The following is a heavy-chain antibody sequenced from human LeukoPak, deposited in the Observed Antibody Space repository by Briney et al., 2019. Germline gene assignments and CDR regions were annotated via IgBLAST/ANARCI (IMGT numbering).Heavy chain of an antibody. V-gene: IGHV4-4*07. CDR1: GGSISSYY. CDR3: ARIGGYYDSSAIQAPSYAFDI. Sequence: SETLSLTCTVSGGSISSYYWSWIRQPAGKGLEWIGRIYTSGSTNYNPSFKSRVTMSVDTSKNQFSLKLSSVTAADTAVYYCARIGGYYDSSAIQAPSYAFDIWGQGTMVTVSS. D-gene: IGHD3-22*01. J-gene: IGHJ3*02. CDR2: IYTSGST.